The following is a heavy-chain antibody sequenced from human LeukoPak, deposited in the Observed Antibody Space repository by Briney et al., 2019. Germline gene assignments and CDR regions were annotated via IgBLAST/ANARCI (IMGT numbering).Heavy chain of an antibody. CDR1: GFSFSNYD. Sequence: GGSLRLSCAVSGFSFSNYDMHWVRQAPGKGLEWVPAIGIAGDTYYPGSVKGRFTIFRENAKNSLYLQMNSLRAGDTAVYYCARGGYYDILTGYSALEHWGQGTLVTVSS. J-gene: IGHJ4*02. V-gene: IGHV3-13*01. CDR2: IGIAGDT. D-gene: IGHD3-9*01. CDR3: ARGGYYDILTGYSALEH.